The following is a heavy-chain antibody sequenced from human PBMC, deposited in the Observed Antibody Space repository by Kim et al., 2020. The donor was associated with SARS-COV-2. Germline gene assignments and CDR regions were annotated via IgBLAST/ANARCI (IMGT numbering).Heavy chain of an antibody. J-gene: IGHJ3*02. V-gene: IGHV1-18*04. Sequence: ASVKVSCKASGYTFTSYGISWVRQAPGQGLEWMGWISVYNGNTNYAQKLQGRVTMTTDTSTSTAYMELRSLRSDDTAVYYCARGHRTITSLGVVIYHIPPMPPHNAFEIWGPGTMVTVSS. D-gene: IGHD3-3*01. CDR1: GYTFTSYG. CDR3: ARGHRTITSLGVVIYHIPPMPPHNAFEI. CDR2: ISVYNGNT.